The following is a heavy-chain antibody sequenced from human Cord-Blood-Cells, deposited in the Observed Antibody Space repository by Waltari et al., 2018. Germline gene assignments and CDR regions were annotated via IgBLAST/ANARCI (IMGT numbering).Heavy chain of an antibody. D-gene: IGHD6-19*01. CDR2: IWYDGSNK. CDR1: GFTFSSDG. CDR3: ARDRGIAVAGTDFDY. Sequence: QVQLVESGGGVVQPGRSLRLSCAASGFTFSSDGMHWVRQAPGKGLVWVAVIWYDGSNKYYADSVKGRFTISRDNSKNTLYLQMNSLRAEDTAVYYCARDRGIAVAGTDFDYWGQGTLVTVSS. V-gene: IGHV3-33*01. J-gene: IGHJ4*02.